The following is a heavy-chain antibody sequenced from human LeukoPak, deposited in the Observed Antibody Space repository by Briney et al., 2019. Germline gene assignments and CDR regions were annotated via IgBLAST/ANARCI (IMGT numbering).Heavy chain of an antibody. CDR2: ITSDGSTT. CDR3: VPGSGFAY. V-gene: IGHV3-74*01. Sequence: GGSLRLSCAASGFTISRYRMHWVRQAPGKELVWVSRITSDGSTTNYADSVKGRFTISRDDAKNTLYLQMNSLRVEDTAVYYCVPGSGFAYWGQGSLVTVSS. CDR1: GFTISRYR. D-gene: IGHD6-19*01. J-gene: IGHJ4*02.